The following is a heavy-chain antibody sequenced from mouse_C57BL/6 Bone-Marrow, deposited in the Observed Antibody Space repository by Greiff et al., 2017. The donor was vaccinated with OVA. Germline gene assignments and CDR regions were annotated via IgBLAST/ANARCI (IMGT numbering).Heavy chain of an antibody. D-gene: IGHD1-1*01. Sequence: VQLQQPGAELVKPGASVKLSCKASGYTFTSYWMQWVKQRPGQGLEWIGEIDPSDSYTNYNQKFKGKATLTVDTSSSTAYMQLSSLTSEDSAVYYCARVYYGSSYNVWFAYWGQGTLVTVSA. V-gene: IGHV1-50*01. CDR2: IDPSDSYT. CDR3: ARVYYGSSYNVWFAY. CDR1: GYTFTSYW. J-gene: IGHJ3*01.